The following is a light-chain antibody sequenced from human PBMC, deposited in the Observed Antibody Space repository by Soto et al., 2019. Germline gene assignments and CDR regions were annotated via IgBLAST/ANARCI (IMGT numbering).Light chain of an antibody. Sequence: EIQMTQSPSSLSASVGDRATITCRASQSISSYLNWYQQKPGKAPKLLIYAASSLQSGIPSRFSGSGSGTDFTLTISSLQPEDFATYYCQQCYSTPPTFGQGTKVEIK. CDR1: QSISSY. V-gene: IGKV1-39*01. CDR2: AAS. J-gene: IGKJ1*01. CDR3: QQCYSTPPT.